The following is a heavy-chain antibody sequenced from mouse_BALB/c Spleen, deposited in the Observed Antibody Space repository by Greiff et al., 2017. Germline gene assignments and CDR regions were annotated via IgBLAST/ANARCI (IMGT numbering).Heavy chain of an antibody. CDR3: ARPFTTVIDYAMDY. CDR1: GFTFSSYG. CDR2: ISSGGSYT. D-gene: IGHD1-1*01. J-gene: IGHJ4*01. Sequence: EVQGVESGGDLVKPGGSLKLSCAASGFTFSSYGMSWVRQTPDKRLEWVATISSGGSYTYYPDSVKGRFTISRDNAKNTLYLQMSSLKSEDTAMYYCARPFTTVIDYAMDYWGQGTSVTVSS. V-gene: IGHV5-6*01.